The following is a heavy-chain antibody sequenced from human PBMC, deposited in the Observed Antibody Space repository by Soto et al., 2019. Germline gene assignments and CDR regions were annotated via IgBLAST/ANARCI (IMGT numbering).Heavy chain of an antibody. D-gene: IGHD3-16*01. Sequence: PSETLSLTCAVSGGSISNGGYSWSWIRQPPGKGLEWIGYMYHSGSTYYNPSLKSRVTISIDRSKNQFSLKLSSVTAADTAVYYCALRLGDPGRLYFDYWGQGTLVTVSS. CDR3: ALRLGDPGRLYFDY. CDR2: MYHSGST. V-gene: IGHV4-30-2*01. J-gene: IGHJ4*02. CDR1: GGSISNGGYS.